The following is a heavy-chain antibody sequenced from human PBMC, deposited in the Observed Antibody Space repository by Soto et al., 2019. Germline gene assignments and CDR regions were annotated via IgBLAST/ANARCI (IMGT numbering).Heavy chain of an antibody. V-gene: IGHV4-39*01. CDR3: ARHISLHLKDIVVVAAATQPFDY. J-gene: IGHJ4*02. CDR2: IYYSGST. D-gene: IGHD2-2*01. CDR1: GGSISSSSYY. Sequence: SETLSLTCTVSGGSISSSSYYWGWIRQPPGKGLEWMGSIYYSGSTYYNPSLKSRVTISVDTSKNQFSLKLSSVTAADTAVSYCARHISLHLKDIVVVAAATQPFDYWGQGTLVTVSS.